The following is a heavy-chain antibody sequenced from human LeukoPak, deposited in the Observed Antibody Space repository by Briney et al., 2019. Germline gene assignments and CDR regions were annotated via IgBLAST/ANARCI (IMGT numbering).Heavy chain of an antibody. CDR3: ARALRDSSSWYYFDY. D-gene: IGHD6-13*01. V-gene: IGHV4-4*07. CDR1: GGSISSYY. CDR2: IYTSGST. Sequence: PSETLSLTCTVPGGSISSYYWSWIRQPAGKGLEWIGRIYTSGSTNYNPSLKSRVTMSVDTSKNQFSLKLSSVTAADTAVYYCARALRDSSSWYYFDYWGQGTLVTVSS. J-gene: IGHJ4*02.